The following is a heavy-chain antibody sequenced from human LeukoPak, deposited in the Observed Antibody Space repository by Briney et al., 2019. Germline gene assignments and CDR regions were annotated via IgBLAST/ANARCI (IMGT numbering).Heavy chain of an antibody. CDR2: INHSGST. D-gene: IGHD3-3*01. CDR1: GGSFRGYY. Sequence: SETLSLTCAVYGGSFRGYYWSWIRQPPGKGLEWIGEINHSGSTNYNPSLKSRVTISVDTSKNQFSLKLSSVTAADTAVYYCKVDFGSGLLMDVWGQGTTVTVSS. CDR3: KVDFGSGLLMDV. V-gene: IGHV4-34*01. J-gene: IGHJ6*02.